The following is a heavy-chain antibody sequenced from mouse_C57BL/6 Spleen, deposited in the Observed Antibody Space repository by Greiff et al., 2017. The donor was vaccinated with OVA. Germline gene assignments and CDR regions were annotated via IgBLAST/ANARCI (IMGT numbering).Heavy chain of an antibody. CDR2: INPGSGGT. V-gene: IGHV1-54*01. CDR1: GYAFTNYL. J-gene: IGHJ4*01. CDR3: ARSGGSSYCYAMDY. D-gene: IGHD1-1*01. Sequence: QVQLQQSGAELVRPGTSVKVSCKASGYAFTNYLIEWVKQRPGQGLEWIGVINPGSGGTNYNEKFKGKATLTADKSSSTAYMQLSSLTSEDSAVYYCARSGGSSYCYAMDYWGQGTSVTVSS.